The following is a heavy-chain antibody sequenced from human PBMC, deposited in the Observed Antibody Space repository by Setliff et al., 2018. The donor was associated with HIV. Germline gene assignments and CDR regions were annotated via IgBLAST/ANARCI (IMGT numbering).Heavy chain of an antibody. V-gene: IGHV1-18*01. J-gene: IGHJ6*03. Sequence: ASVKVSCKASGYTFSTYGISWVRQAPGQGLEWMGWITPYNNNTQYTQHLQGRVTMTTDTYTSTAYMDLSSLRSEDTAVYYCARGTDGDYYYYMDVWGKGTTVTVSS. CDR2: ITPYNNNT. CDR3: ARGTDGDYYYYMDV. D-gene: IGHD3-10*01. CDR1: GYTFSTYG.